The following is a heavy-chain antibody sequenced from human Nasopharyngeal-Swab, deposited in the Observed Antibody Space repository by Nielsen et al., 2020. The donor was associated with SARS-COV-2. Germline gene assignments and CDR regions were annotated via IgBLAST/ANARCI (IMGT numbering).Heavy chain of an antibody. D-gene: IGHD2-2*01. J-gene: IGHJ6*03. CDR2: IHYSGNR. V-gene: IGHV4-39*01. Sequence: WIRQPPGKGLEWIGTIHYSGNRFYNPSLRSRLSISVDTSKNQFSLQLSSVTAADTAVYYCARADIVVVPAAPIYYMDVWGKGTTVTVSS. CDR3: ARADIVVVPAAPIYYMDV.